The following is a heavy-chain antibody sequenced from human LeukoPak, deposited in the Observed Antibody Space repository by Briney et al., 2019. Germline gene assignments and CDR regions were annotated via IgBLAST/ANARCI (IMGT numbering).Heavy chain of an antibody. CDR1: GFTFNNYA. Sequence: GGSLRLSCAASGFTFNNYAMSWVRQAPGKRLEWVSTISSSDTTYYADSVKGRFTISRDNSLNTLYLQMNSLTAEDTAIYYCAKVITMLVVSDSWGQGTLVTVSS. CDR3: AKVITMLVVSDS. J-gene: IGHJ4*02. D-gene: IGHD3-22*01. V-gene: IGHV3-23*01. CDR2: ISSSDTT.